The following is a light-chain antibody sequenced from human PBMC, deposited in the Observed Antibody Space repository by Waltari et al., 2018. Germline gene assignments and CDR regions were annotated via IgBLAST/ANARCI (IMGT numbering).Light chain of an antibody. CDR3: CSYAGSSTSVV. Sequence: QSALTQPASVSGSPGQAITIPCTGTSSDVGGYNLVSWYQQHPGKAPKLLLYEGSKRPSGVSNRFSGSKSGNTASLTISGLQAEDEADYYCCSYAGSSTSVVFGGGTKLTVL. J-gene: IGLJ2*01. CDR1: SSDVGGYNL. CDR2: EGS. V-gene: IGLV2-23*01.